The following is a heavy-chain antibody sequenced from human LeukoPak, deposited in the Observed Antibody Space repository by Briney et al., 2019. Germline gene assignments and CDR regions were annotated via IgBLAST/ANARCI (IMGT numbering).Heavy chain of an antibody. J-gene: IGHJ4*02. Sequence: SETLSLTCTVSGGSISSGSYYWSWIRQPAGKGLEWIGRIYTSGSTNYNPSLKSRVTISVDTSKNQFSLKPSSVTAAHTAVYYCARGPTRGTMVRGSGYYFDYWGQGTLVTVSS. CDR2: IYTSGST. D-gene: IGHD3-10*01. CDR3: ARGPTRGTMVRGSGYYFDY. CDR1: GGSISSGSYY. V-gene: IGHV4-61*02.